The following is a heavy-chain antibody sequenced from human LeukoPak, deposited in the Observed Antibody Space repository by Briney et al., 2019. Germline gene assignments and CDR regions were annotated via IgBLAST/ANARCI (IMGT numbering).Heavy chain of an antibody. J-gene: IGHJ3*02. CDR3: ASGVIPLRPYYYGRAEDAFDI. D-gene: IGHD3-10*01. V-gene: IGHV1-8*01. CDR2: MNPNSGNT. CDR1: GYTFTSYD. Sequence: ASVKVSCKASGYTFTSYDINWVRQATGQGLEWMGWMNPNSGNTGYAQKFQGRVTMTRDTSISTAYMELSRLRSGDTAVYYCASGVIPLRPYYYGRAEDAFDIWGQGTMVTVSS.